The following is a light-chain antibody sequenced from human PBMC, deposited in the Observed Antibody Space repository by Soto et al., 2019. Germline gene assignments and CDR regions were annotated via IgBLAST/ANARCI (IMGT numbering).Light chain of an antibody. V-gene: IGKV1-5*03. CDR2: KAS. CDR1: QSINIW. CDR3: QQYYSIPPT. Sequence: DIQMTQSPSTLSASVGDRVTITCRASQSINIWLAWYQQKPGRAPKLLIYKASTLESGVPLRFSGSGSGTEFTLTISSLQAEDVAVYYCQQYYSIPPTFGGGTKVDIK. J-gene: IGKJ4*01.